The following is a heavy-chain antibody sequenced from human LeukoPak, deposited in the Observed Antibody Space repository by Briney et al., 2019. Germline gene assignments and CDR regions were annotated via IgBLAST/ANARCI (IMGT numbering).Heavy chain of an antibody. Sequence: SETLSLTCPVSGDPISSSSYYWGWIRQPPGKGLEWIGSIYYSGSTYYNPSLKSRVTISVDMSKNQFSLKLSSVTAADTAVYYCACGRYCDSSACAPWFDPWGQGTLVTVSS. J-gene: IGHJ5*02. V-gene: IGHV4-39*01. CDR1: GDPISSSSYY. D-gene: IGHD2/OR15-2a*01. CDR3: ACGRYCDSSACAPWFDP. CDR2: IYYSGST.